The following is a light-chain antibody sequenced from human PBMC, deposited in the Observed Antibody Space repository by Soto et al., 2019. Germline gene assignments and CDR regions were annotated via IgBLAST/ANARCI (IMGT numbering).Light chain of an antibody. V-gene: IGLV2-8*01. CDR3: SSYAGNNNDV. Sequence: QSALTQPPSASGSPGQSVTISCTGTSSDVGGYNYVSWYQQHPGQAPKLMIYEVSKRPSGVPDRFSGSKSANTASLTVSGLQAEDEADYYCSSYAGNNNDVFGTGTKLTVL. CDR1: SSDVGGYNY. J-gene: IGLJ1*01. CDR2: EVS.